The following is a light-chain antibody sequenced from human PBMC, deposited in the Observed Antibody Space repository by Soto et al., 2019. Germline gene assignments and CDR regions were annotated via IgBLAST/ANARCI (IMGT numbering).Light chain of an antibody. J-gene: IGKJ1*01. V-gene: IGKV1-5*03. CDR1: QSISSW. CDR3: QQYNSYPWT. Sequence: DIQMTQSPSTLSASVGDRVTITCRASQSISSWLAWYQQKPGKAPKLLIYKASSLESGVPSRFSGSGSGTEFTLTISSLQPDDFATYYCQQYNSYPWTFGQGKGGNQT. CDR2: KAS.